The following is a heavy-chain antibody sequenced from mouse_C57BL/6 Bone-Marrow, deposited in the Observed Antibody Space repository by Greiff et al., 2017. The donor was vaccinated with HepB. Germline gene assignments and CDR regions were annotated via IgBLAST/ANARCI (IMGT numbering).Heavy chain of an antibody. J-gene: IGHJ3*01. CDR2: IRSKSNNYAT. CDR1: GFSFNTYA. D-gene: IGHD2-3*01. CDR3: VRQDGYYGAY. V-gene: IGHV10-1*01. Sequence: DVKLQESGGGLVQPKGSLKLSCAASGFSFNTYAMNWVRQAPGKGLEWVARIRSKSNNYATYYADSVKDRFTISRDDSESMLYLQMNNLKTEDTAMYYCVRQDGYYGAYWGQGTLVTVSA.